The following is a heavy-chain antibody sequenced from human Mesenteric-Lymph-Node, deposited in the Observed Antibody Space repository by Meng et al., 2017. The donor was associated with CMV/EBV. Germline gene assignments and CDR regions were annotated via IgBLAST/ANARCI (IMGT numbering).Heavy chain of an antibody. CDR3: VSHRGGQYLVSNY. CDR1: GGSISSNNYY. Sequence: SETLSLTCTVSGGSISSNNYYWGWIRQPPGKGLEWIGSIYYSGSTYYNPSLMTRVTISVDTSKNQFSLKLNSVTAADTAVYYCVSHRGGQYLVSNYWGQGTLVTVSS. D-gene: IGHD2-2*01. J-gene: IGHJ4*02. CDR2: IYYSGST. V-gene: IGHV4-39*07.